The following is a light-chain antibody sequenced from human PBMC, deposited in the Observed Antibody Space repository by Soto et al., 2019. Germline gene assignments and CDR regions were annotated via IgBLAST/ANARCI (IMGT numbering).Light chain of an antibody. V-gene: IGLV1-51*01. Sequence: QSVLTQPPSVSAAPGQKVTISCSGSSSNIGDNYVSWYQQLPGTAPKLLIFDNNKRASGTPDRFSGSKSGTSATLAITGLQTGDEADYYCGTWDSSLSAGLFGGGTKVTVL. J-gene: IGLJ2*01. CDR3: GTWDSSLSAGL. CDR1: SSNIGDNY. CDR2: DNN.